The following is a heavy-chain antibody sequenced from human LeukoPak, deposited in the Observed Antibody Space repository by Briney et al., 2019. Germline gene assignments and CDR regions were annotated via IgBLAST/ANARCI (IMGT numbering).Heavy chain of an antibody. Sequence: PSETLSLTCTVSGGSISSYYWSWIRQPPGKGLEWIGYIYYSGSTNYNPSLKSRVTISVDTSKNQFSLKLSSVTAADTAVYYCARDIAAGYNWFDPWGQGTLVTVSS. D-gene: IGHD6-13*01. CDR1: GGSISSYY. J-gene: IGHJ5*02. CDR2: IYYSGST. V-gene: IGHV4-59*01. CDR3: ARDIAAGYNWFDP.